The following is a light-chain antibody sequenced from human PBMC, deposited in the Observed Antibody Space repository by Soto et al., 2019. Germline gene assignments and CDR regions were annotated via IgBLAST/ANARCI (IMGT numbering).Light chain of an antibody. Sequence: QSVLTQPASVSGSPGQSITIFCTGTSSDIGGYNYVSWYQRHPGKAPKLIIYEVNYRPSGVSNRFSGSKSGNTASLTISGLQAEDEAVYWCSSYASSNTLHLIFGGGTKLTVL. CDR3: SSYASSNTLHLI. V-gene: IGLV2-14*01. J-gene: IGLJ2*01. CDR2: EVN. CDR1: SSDIGGYNY.